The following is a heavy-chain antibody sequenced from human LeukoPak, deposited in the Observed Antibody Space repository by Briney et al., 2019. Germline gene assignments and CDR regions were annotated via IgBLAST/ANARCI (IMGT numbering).Heavy chain of an antibody. D-gene: IGHD6-13*01. J-gene: IGHJ4*02. CDR3: ARAVKHGAAAGRFDY. Sequence: GGSLRLSCAASGFTVSSNYMSWVRQAPGKGLEWVSVIYSGGSTYYADSVKGRFTISRDNSKNTLYLQMNSLRAEDTAVYYCARAVKHGAAAGRFDYWGQGTLVTVSS. V-gene: IGHV3-53*01. CDR2: IYSGGST. CDR1: GFTVSSNY.